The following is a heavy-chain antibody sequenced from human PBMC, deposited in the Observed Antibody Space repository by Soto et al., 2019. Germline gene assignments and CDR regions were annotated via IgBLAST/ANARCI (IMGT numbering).Heavy chain of an antibody. D-gene: IGHD3-10*01. V-gene: IGHV5-51*01. CDR3: ASGTLWFGELRAFDI. J-gene: IGHJ3*02. Sequence: PGESLKISCKGSGYSFTSYWIGWVRQRPGKGLEYMGIMFPGDSDTRYSPSFQGQVTISADKSISTAYLQWSSLKASDTGIYYCASGTLWFGELRAFDIWGPGTMVTVSS. CDR2: MFPGDSDT. CDR1: GYSFTSYW.